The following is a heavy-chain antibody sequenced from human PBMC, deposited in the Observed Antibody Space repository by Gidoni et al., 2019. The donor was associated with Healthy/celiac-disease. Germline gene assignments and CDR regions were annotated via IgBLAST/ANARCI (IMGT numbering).Heavy chain of an antibody. D-gene: IGHD1-26*01. CDR3: ATFNSGSYYRRTPGVFDY. CDR2: INHSGST. Sequence: QVQLQQWGAGLLKPSETLSLTCAVSGGSFSGYYWSWIRPPPGKGLEWIGEINHSGSTNYNPSLKSRVTRSVDTSKNQFSLKLSSVTAADTAVYYCATFNSGSYYRRTPGVFDYWGQGTLVTVSS. J-gene: IGHJ4*02. CDR1: GGSFSGYY. V-gene: IGHV4-34*01.